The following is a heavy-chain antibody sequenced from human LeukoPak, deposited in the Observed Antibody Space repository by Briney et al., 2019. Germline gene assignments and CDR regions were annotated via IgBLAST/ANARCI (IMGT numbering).Heavy chain of an antibody. Sequence: PSGTLSLTCAVSVGSISSANWWSWVRQPPGKGLECIGEIHPSGSINYNPSLKSRITMSVDRSTNEFSLNLNSVTAADTAVYYCARGIGAADYWGQGTLVTVSS. CDR2: IHPSGSI. V-gene: IGHV4-4*02. J-gene: IGHJ4*02. D-gene: IGHD1-26*01. CDR3: ARGIGAADY. CDR1: VGSISSANW.